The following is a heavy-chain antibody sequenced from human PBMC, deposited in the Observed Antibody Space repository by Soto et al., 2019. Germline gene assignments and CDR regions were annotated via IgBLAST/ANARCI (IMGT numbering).Heavy chain of an antibody. J-gene: IGHJ4*02. CDR1: GYTFTIYG. CDR2: ISAYNGNT. CDR3: AREGKYYYDSSGYPPHY. Sequence: ASVKVSCKASGYTFTIYGISWVRQAPGQGLELMGWISAYNGNTNYAQKLQGRVTMTTETSTSTAYMELRSLRSDDTAVYYCAREGKYYYDSSGYPPHYWGQGTLVTVSS. D-gene: IGHD3-22*01. V-gene: IGHV1-18*04.